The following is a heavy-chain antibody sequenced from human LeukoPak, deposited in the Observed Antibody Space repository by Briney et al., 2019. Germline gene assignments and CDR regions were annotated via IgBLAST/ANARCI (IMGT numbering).Heavy chain of an antibody. CDR3: ARTDKIVSDFDY. Sequence: SETLSLTCTVSGYSIRNGYNWGWIRQPPGKGLEWIGSIYYSGSTYYNPSLKSRVTISVDTSKNQFSLKLSSVTAADTAVYYCARTDKIVSDFDYWGQGTLVTVSS. D-gene: IGHD2-15*01. J-gene: IGHJ4*02. V-gene: IGHV4-38-2*02. CDR2: IYYSGST. CDR1: GYSIRNGYN.